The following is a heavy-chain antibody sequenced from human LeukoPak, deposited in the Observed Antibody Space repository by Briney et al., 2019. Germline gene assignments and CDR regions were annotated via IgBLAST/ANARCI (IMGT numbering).Heavy chain of an antibody. Sequence: GGSLRLSCAASGVTFSSYGMHWVRQAPGKGLEWVAFIRYDGSNKYYADSVKGGFTISRDNSKNTLYLQMNSLRAEDTAVYYCAKDSQGGDCPDYWGQGNLVTVSS. V-gene: IGHV3-30*02. CDR1: GVTFSSYG. CDR2: IRYDGSNK. D-gene: IGHD2-21*02. J-gene: IGHJ4*02. CDR3: AKDSQGGDCPDY.